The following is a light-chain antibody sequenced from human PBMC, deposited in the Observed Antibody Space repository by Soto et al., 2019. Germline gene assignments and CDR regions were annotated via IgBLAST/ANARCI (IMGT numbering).Light chain of an antibody. CDR2: EGS. CDR3: CSYAGSTNYV. J-gene: IGLJ1*01. V-gene: IGLV2-23*01. CDR1: SSDVGSYDL. Sequence: QSALTQPASVSGSPGQSITISCTGTSSDVGSYDLVSWYQHHPGKAPKLIIYEGSERPSGVSIRFSGSKSGNRASLRISGLQAEDEAAYYCCSYAGSTNYVFGNGTKVT.